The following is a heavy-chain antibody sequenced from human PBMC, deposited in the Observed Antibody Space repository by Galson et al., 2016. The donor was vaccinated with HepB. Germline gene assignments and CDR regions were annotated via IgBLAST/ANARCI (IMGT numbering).Heavy chain of an antibody. Sequence: ETLSLTCTVSGGSVTSGSFYWTWIRQPPGKGLEWIGYIYYYGSTNYNPSLKSRVTISIDTSKNQFSLKLSSVTAADTALYYCATARPTYYYGMDVWGQGTTVTVSS. J-gene: IGHJ6*02. D-gene: IGHD6-6*01. V-gene: IGHV4-61*01. CDR1: GGSVTSGSFY. CDR3: ATARPTYYYGMDV. CDR2: IYYYGST.